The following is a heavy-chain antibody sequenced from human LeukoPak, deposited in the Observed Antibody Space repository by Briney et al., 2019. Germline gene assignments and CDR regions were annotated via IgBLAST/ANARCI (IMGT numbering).Heavy chain of an antibody. Sequence: SETLSLTCAVSGGSISSGGYSWSWIRQPPGKGLEWIGYIYYTGSTFYNPSLKSRLSISVETSKNQFSLKLGSVTAADTAVYYCARERHRSGELLLDYWGQGTLVTVSS. CDR2: IYYTGST. V-gene: IGHV4-30-4*07. CDR3: ARERHRSGELLLDY. CDR1: GGSISSGGYS. J-gene: IGHJ4*02. D-gene: IGHD3-10*01.